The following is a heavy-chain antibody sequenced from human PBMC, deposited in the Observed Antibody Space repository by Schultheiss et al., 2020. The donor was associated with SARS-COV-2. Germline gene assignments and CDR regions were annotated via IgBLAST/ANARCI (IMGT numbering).Heavy chain of an antibody. Sequence: SETLSLTYSVSGGSVSSGPYYWNWIRQPPGKGLEWIGYIYYSGSTNYNPSLKSRVTISVDTSKNQFSLKLSSVTAADTAVYYCARDRPPYYYDSSGYFPYYGMYVWGQGTTVTVSS. CDR3: ARDRPPYYYDSSGYFPYYGMYV. CDR1: GGSVSSGPYY. CDR2: IYYSGST. D-gene: IGHD3-22*01. V-gene: IGHV4-61*01. J-gene: IGHJ6*02.